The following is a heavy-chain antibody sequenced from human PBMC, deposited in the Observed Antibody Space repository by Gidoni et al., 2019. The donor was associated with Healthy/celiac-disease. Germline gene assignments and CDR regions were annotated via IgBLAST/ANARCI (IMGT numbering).Heavy chain of an antibody. CDR1: GFTVSSNY. Sequence: EVQLVASGGGLVPPGGSLRLSCAASGFTVSSNYMSWVRQAPGKGLEWVSVIYSGGSTYYADSVKGRFTTSRDNSKNTLYLQMNSLRAEDTAVYYCAREARTAMDPKTFDYWGQGTLVTVSS. CDR2: IYSGGST. J-gene: IGHJ4*02. CDR3: AREARTAMDPKTFDY. D-gene: IGHD5-18*01. V-gene: IGHV3-66*01.